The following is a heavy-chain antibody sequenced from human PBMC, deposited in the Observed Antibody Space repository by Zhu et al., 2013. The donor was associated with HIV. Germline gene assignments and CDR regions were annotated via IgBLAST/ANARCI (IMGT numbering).Heavy chain of an antibody. Sequence: QVQLIQSGPEVTKPGASVKVSCKTSGYVFTSYGVSWVRQAPGQGLEWMGWIRPYNGDTNYAQKLQGRVTMTTDTSTSTAYMELRSLRSDDTAVYYCARTRGVAGTRGAFDIWGQGTMVTVSS. CDR3: ARTRGVAGTRGAFDI. CDR1: GYVFTSYG. D-gene: IGHD6-13*01. J-gene: IGHJ3*02. V-gene: IGHV1-18*01. CDR2: IRPYNGDT.